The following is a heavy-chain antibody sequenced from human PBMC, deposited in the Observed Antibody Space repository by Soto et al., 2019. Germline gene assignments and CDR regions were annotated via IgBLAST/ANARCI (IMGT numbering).Heavy chain of an antibody. CDR2: INQDGSEK. CDR1: VFTFSSYW. V-gene: IGHV3-7*03. D-gene: IGHD3-10*01. CDR3: ARDPAEPKNGILS. Sequence: PWGSLRLSCAASVFTFSSYWMSCVRQAPGKGLEWVANINQDGSEKYYVDSVKGRFTISRDNAKNSLYLQLNSLRAEDTAVYYCARDPAEPKNGILSWGQGNLVTVSS. J-gene: IGHJ5*02.